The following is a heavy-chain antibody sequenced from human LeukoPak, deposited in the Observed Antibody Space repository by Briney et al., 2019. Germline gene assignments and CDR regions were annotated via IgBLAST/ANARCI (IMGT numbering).Heavy chain of an antibody. CDR2: ISSSSSTI. D-gene: IGHD3-16*01. CDR1: GFTFSSYS. V-gene: IGHV3-48*04. Sequence: GGSLRLSCAASGFTFSSYSMNWVRQAPGKGLEWVSYISSSSSTIYYADSVKGRFTISRDNAKNSLYLQMNSLRAEDTAVYYWGREAASAFIWGQGQWSPSLQ. J-gene: IGHJ3*02. CDR3: GREAASAFI.